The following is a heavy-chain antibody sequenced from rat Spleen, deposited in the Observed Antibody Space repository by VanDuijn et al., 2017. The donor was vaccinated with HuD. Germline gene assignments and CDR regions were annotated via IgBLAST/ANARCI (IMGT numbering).Heavy chain of an antibody. CDR2: ITNASGRT. CDR3: TRDGHGGYSL. V-gene: IGHV5-20*01. J-gene: IGHJ2*01. CDR1: GFTFSAYN. D-gene: IGHD1-11*01. Sequence: EVQLVESGGGLVQPGKSLKLSCAASGFTFSAYNMAWVRQAPGRGLEWVASITNASGRTYYPDSVKGRFTISRDNAKSTLYLQMNSLRSEDTATYYCTRDGHGGYSLWGQGVMVTVSS.